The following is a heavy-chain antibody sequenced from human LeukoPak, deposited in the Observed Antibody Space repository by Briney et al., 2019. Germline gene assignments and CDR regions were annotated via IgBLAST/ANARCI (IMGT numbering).Heavy chain of an antibody. D-gene: IGHD3-10*01. V-gene: IGHV4-61*02. Sequence: SETLSLTCTVSGGSISSSSYYWSWIRQPAGKGLEWIGRIYTSGTTNYNPSLKSRVTISVDTSKNQFSLKLSSVTAADTAVYYCASGWWDYGSGSQSNPLGYWGQGTLVTVSS. CDR3: ASGWWDYGSGSQSNPLGY. CDR1: GGSISSSSYY. J-gene: IGHJ4*02. CDR2: IYTSGTT.